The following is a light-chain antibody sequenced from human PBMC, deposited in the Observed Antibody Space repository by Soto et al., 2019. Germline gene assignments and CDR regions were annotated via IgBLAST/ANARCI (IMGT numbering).Light chain of an antibody. CDR2: KAS. Sequence: IQIPPSTSTLAGSVVERDPITCRASQTISSSLAWYQQKPGKAPKLLIYKASTLKSGVPSRFSGSGSGTEFTLTISSLQPDDFATYYCQHYNSYSEAFGQGTKVDI. J-gene: IGKJ1*01. V-gene: IGKV1-5*03. CDR1: QTISSS. CDR3: QHYNSYSEA.